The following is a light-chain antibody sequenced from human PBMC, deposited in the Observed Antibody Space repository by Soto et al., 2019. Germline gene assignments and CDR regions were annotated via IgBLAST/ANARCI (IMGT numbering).Light chain of an antibody. Sequence: EIVRTQSPATLSVSPGERATLSCRASQSVSSNLAWYQQKPGQAPRLLIYGASTRATGIPARFSGSGSGTEFTLTISSLQSEDFAVYYSHQNSNWPPETFGQGTKVDSK. V-gene: IGKV3-15*01. CDR1: QSVSSN. CDR2: GAS. CDR3: HQNSNWPPET. J-gene: IGKJ1*01.